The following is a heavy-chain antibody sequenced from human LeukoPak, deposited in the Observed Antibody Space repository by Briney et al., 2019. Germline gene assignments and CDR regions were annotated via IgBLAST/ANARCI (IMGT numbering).Heavy chain of an antibody. D-gene: IGHD2-21*01. Sequence: ASVKVSCKASGYTFTDHSIHWVRQAPGQGLGWMGYVDPSNDDTNYAPKFHDRVTMTGDTSIRTAYMELSRLTSDDTAVYYCARSLFVAFTDWGQGTLVIVSS. J-gene: IGHJ4*02. CDR2: VDPSNDDT. CDR3: ARSLFVAFTD. V-gene: IGHV1-2*02. CDR1: GYTFTDHS.